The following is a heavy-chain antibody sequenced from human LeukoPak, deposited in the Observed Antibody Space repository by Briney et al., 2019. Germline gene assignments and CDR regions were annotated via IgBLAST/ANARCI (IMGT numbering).Heavy chain of an antibody. D-gene: IGHD2-2*01. J-gene: IGHJ3*02. CDR2: ISGTGGST. CDR1: GFTFSSYA. CDR3: AKGGEYQLPESLDI. V-gene: IGHV3-23*01. Sequence: GGSLRLSCAASGFTFSSYAMHWVRQAPGKGLEWVSAISGTGGSTYYADSVKGRFTISRDNSKNTLYLQMNSLRAGDTAVYYCAKGGEYQLPESLDIWGQGTMVTVSS.